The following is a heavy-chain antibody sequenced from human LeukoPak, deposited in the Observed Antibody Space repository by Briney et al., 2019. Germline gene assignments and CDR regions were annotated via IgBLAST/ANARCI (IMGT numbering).Heavy chain of an antibody. CDR2: INHSGST. CDR1: GGSFSGYY. Sequence: SETLSLTCAVYGGSFSGYYWSWIRQPPGKGLEWIGEINHSGSTNYNPSLKSRVTISVDTSKNQFSLKLSSVTAADTAAYYCARGALWFGEFYRYFDYWGQGTLVTVSS. CDR3: ARGALWFGEFYRYFDY. J-gene: IGHJ4*02. V-gene: IGHV4-34*01. D-gene: IGHD3-10*01.